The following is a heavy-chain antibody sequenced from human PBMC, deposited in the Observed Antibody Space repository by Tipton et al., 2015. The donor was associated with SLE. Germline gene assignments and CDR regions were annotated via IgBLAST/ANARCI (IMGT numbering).Heavy chain of an antibody. CDR3: ARGTPYSEYFVY. D-gene: IGHD2-15*01. V-gene: IGHV4-61*02. CDR1: GGSISSGSYY. J-gene: IGHJ4*02. CDR2: IYTSGST. Sequence: TLSLTCTVSGGSISSGSYYWSWIRQPAGKGLEWIGRIYTSGSTNYNPSLKSRVTISVDTSKNQFSLKLSSVTAADTAVFYCARGTPYSEYFVYWGQGTLVTVSS.